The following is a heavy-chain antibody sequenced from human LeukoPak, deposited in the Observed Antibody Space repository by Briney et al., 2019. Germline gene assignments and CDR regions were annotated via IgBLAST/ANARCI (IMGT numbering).Heavy chain of an antibody. J-gene: IGHJ5*02. D-gene: IGHD6-6*01. CDR3: ARLIAARPGGWFDP. V-gene: IGHV1-69*01. CDR2: IIPIFGTA. CDR1: GGTFSSYA. Sequence: SVKVSCKASGGTFSSYAISWVRQAPGQGLEWMGGIIPIFGTANYAQKFQGRVTITADESTSTAYMELSSLRSEDTAVNYCARLIAARPGGWFDPWGQGTLVTVSS.